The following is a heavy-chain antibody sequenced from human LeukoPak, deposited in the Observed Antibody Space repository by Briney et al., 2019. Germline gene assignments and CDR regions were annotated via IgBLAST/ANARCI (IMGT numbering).Heavy chain of an antibody. CDR1: GFTFCSYA. CDR3: AKYYGSGSYKPYDY. J-gene: IGHJ4*02. CDR2: ISGSGGRT. D-gene: IGHD3-10*01. V-gene: IGHV3-23*01. Sequence: PGGSLRLSCAASGFTFCSYAMHWVRQAPGKGLEWVSAISGSGGRTYYADSVKGRFTISRDNSKNTLYLQMSSLRAEDTAVYYCAKYYGSGSYKPYDYWGQGTLVTVSS.